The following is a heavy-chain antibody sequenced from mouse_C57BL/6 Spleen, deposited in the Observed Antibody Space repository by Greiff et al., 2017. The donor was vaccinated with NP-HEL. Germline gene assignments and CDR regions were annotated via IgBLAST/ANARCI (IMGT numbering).Heavy chain of an antibody. CDR2: INPNNGGT. CDR3: ARWGTTVPWFAY. Sequence: VQLQQSGPELVKPGASVKMSCKASGYTFTDYNMHWVKQSPGKSLEWIGYINPNNGGTSYNQKFKGKATLPVNKSSSTAYMELRSLTSVDSAVYYCARWGTTVPWFAYWGQGTLVTVSA. D-gene: IGHD1-1*01. V-gene: IGHV1-22*01. CDR1: GYTFTDYN. J-gene: IGHJ3*01.